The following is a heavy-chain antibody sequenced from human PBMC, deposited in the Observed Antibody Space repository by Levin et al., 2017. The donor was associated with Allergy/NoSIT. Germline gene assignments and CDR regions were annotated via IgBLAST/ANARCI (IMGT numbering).Heavy chain of an antibody. D-gene: IGHD6-19*01. CDR2: ISAYNGNT. J-gene: IGHJ4*02. CDR1: GYTFTSYG. Sequence: NPGGSLRLSCKASGYTFTSYGISWVRQAPGQGLEWMGWISAYNGNTNYAQKLQGRVTMTTDTSTSTAYMELRSLRSDDTAVYYCARGHSSGWYGGDYWGQGTLVTVSS. V-gene: IGHV1-18*01. CDR3: ARGHSSGWYGGDY.